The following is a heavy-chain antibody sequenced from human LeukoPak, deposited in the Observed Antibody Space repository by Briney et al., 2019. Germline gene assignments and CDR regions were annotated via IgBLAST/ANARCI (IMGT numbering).Heavy chain of an antibody. V-gene: IGHV3-23*01. D-gene: IGHD3-9*01. CDR3: AKDLDRTDLYDNAD. J-gene: IGHJ1*01. CDR2: IGTNEQRT. CDR1: GFTFSRYA. Sequence: PGGSLRLSCVASGFTFSRYAMNWVRQTPGKGLEWVSLIGTNEQRTHYADSVKGRFTISRDNSKNTLFLQMNSLRAEDTAVYYCAKDLDRTDLYDNADWGQGTLVTVSS.